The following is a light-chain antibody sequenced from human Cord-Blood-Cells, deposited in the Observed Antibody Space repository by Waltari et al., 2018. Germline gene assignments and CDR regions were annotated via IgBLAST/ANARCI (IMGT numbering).Light chain of an antibody. CDR2: DVS. V-gene: IGLV2-14*02. CDR1: SSDVGSYNL. CDR3: SSYTSSSTAV. J-gene: IGLJ2*01. Sequence: QSALTQPRSVSGSPGQSVTISCTGTSSDVGSYNLVSWYQQHPGKAPKLMIYDVSKRPSGVSNRFSGSKSGNTASLTISGLQAEDEADYYCSSYTSSSTAVFGGGTKLTVL.